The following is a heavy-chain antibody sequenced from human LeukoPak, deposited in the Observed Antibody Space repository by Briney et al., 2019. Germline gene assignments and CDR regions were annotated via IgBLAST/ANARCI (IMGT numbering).Heavy chain of an antibody. CDR2: INHSGST. V-gene: IGHV4-34*01. J-gene: IGHJ4*02. CDR1: GLTFSSYS. D-gene: IGHD6-13*01. CDR3: ARGLWYSS. Sequence: PGGSLRLSCAASGLTFSSYSMHWVRQPPGKGLEWIGEINHSGSTNYNPSLKSRVTISVDTSKNQFSLKLSSVTAADTAVYYSARGLWYSSWGQGTLVTVSS.